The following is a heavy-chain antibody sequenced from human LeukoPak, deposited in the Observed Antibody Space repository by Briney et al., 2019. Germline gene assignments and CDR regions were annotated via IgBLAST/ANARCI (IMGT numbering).Heavy chain of an antibody. V-gene: IGHV4-30-4*08. CDR2: IYYSGNT. J-gene: IGHJ4*02. CDR3: ARGHDYFDY. Sequence: PSQPLSLTCTVSGDSNSSGDYYWSWIRQPPGKGLEWIGYIYYSGNTYYNPSLQSRVTISVDTSKNQFSLNLSSVTAADTAVFYCARGHDYFDYWGQGTLVTVSS. CDR1: GDSNSSGDYY.